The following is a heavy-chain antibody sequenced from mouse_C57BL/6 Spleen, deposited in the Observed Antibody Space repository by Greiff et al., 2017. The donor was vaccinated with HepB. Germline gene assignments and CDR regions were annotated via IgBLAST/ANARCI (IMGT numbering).Heavy chain of an antibody. J-gene: IGHJ2*01. CDR3: ARGGTAQATYYFDY. V-gene: IGHV3-1*01. CDR1: GYSITSGYD. Sequence: EVKLEESGPGMVKPSQSLSLTCTVTGYSITSGYDWHWIRHFPGNKLEWMGYISYSGSTNYNPSLKRRISITHDTSKNHFFLKLNSVTTEDTATYYCARGGTAQATYYFDYWGQGTTLTVSS. CDR2: ISYSGST. D-gene: IGHD3-2*02.